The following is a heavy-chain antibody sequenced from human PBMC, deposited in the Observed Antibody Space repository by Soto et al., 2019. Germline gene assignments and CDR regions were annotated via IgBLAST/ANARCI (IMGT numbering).Heavy chain of an antibody. D-gene: IGHD3-3*01. CDR3: ARMIFGVVNWFDP. V-gene: IGHV4-59*01. Sequence: QVQLQESGPGLVKPSETLSLTCTVSGGSISSYYWSWIRQPPGKGLEWIGYIYYSGSTNYNPSLKSRVTISVDTSKNQFSLKLSSVTAADTAVYYCARMIFGVVNWFDPWGQGTLVTVSS. J-gene: IGHJ5*02. CDR1: GGSISSYY. CDR2: IYYSGST.